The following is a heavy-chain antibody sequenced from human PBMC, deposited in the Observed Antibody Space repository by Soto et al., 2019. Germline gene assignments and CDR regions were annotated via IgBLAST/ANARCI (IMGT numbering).Heavy chain of an antibody. D-gene: IGHD6-6*01. CDR1: GFTLSSYA. Sequence: PGGSLRLSCAASGFTLSSYAMSWVRQAPGKGLEWVSVISGSDDSTYYADSVKGRFTISRDNSKNTLYLQMNSLRAEDTAVYYCAKRSSSSTFDYWGQGTLVTV. CDR3: AKRSSSSTFDY. CDR2: ISGSDDST. V-gene: IGHV3-23*01. J-gene: IGHJ4*02.